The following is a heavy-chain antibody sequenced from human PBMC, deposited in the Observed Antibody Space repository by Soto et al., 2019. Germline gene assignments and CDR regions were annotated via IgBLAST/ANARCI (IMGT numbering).Heavy chain of an antibody. J-gene: IGHJ4*02. CDR3: ARNGYYYDSSGYYQHPFDY. V-gene: IGHV1-8*01. Sequence: QVQLVQSGAEVKKPGASVKVSCKASGYTFTSYDINWVRQATGQGLEWMGWMNPNSGNTGYAQKFQGRVTMTRNTSISTAYMELSSLRSEDTAVYYCARNGYYYDSSGYYQHPFDYWGQGTLVTVSS. CDR2: MNPNSGNT. D-gene: IGHD3-22*01. CDR1: GYTFTSYD.